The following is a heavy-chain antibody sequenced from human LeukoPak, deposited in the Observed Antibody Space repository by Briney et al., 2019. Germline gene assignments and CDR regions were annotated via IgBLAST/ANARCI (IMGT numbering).Heavy chain of an antibody. CDR2: IITIFGTA. D-gene: IGHD3-22*01. Sequence: SVKVSCKASGGTFSSYAISWVRQAHGQGLEWMGGIITIFGTANYAQKFQGRVTITTDESTSTAYMELSSLRSEDTAVYYCARDSGSSGSVYVYWGQGTLVTVSS. CDR3: ARDSGSSGSVYVY. J-gene: IGHJ4*02. V-gene: IGHV1-69*05. CDR1: GGTFSSYA.